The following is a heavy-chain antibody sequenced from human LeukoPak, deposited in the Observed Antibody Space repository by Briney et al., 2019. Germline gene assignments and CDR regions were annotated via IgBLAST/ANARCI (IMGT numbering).Heavy chain of an antibody. V-gene: IGHV5-51*01. CDR3: ARQGPSDY. J-gene: IGHJ4*02. CDR1: AYSFTSNL. Sequence: GESLKISCKASAYSFTSNLIGWVRQLPGKGLEWMGIIFPADSDTRYSPSFQGQVSISADKSISTAYLQWSSLKASDTAIYYCARQGPSDYWGQGTLVTVSS. CDR2: IFPADSDT.